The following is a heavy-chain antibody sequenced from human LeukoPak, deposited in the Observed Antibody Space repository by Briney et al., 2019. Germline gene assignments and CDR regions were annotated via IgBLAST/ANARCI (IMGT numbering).Heavy chain of an antibody. V-gene: IGHV3-48*01. CDR1: GFTLSSYS. Sequence: GGSLRLSCAASGFTLSSYSMNWVRQAPGKGLEWVSYITGSSSTISYADSVKGRFTISRDNARNTLYLQMNSLRAEDTAVYYGVAGKPSDYWGQGTLVTVSS. CDR3: VAGKPSDY. CDR2: ITGSSSTI. J-gene: IGHJ4*02. D-gene: IGHD6-19*01.